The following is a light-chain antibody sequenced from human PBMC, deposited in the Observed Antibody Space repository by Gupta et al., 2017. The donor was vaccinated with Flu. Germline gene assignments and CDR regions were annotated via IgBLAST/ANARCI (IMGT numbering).Light chain of an antibody. J-gene: IGLJ3*02. CDR2: KDT. V-gene: IGLV3-25*03. CDR3: QSADMSATYGL. CDR1: ALKKQY. Sequence: SYELTQPPSVSLSQGQTARITCSGDALKKQYAYWYQQKPGQAPILLIYKDTERPSGIPGRFSGSTSGTTVTLTISGVQAEDEADYYCQSADMSATYGLFGGGTKLTVL.